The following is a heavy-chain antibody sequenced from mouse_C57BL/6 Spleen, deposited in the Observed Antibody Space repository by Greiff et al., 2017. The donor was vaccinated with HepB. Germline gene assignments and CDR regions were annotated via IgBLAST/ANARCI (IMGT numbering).Heavy chain of an antibody. CDR1: GYPFTDYN. CDR3: ARRGTGTDYAMDY. Sequence: VQLKQSGPELVKPGASVKISCKASGYPFTDYNMNWVKQSNGKSLEWIGVINPNYGTTSYNQKFKGKATLTVDQSSSTAYMELNSLTSEDSAVYYCARRGTGTDYAMDYWGQGTSVTVSS. CDR2: INPNYGTT. V-gene: IGHV1-39*01. J-gene: IGHJ4*01. D-gene: IGHD4-1*01.